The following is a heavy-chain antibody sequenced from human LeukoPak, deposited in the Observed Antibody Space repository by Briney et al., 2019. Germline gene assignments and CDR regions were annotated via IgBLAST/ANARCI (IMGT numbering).Heavy chain of an antibody. V-gene: IGHV1-69*05. CDR3: ARGVRTFGVVRGYYYYYMDV. CDR1: GGTFSRYA. D-gene: IGHD3-3*01. Sequence: ASVKVSCKASGGTFSRYAISWVRQAPGQGLEWMGGIIPIFGPANYAQKFQGRVTITTDESTSTAYMELSSLRSEGTAVYYCARGVRTFGVVRGYYYYYMDVWGKGTTVTVSS. J-gene: IGHJ6*03. CDR2: IIPIFGPA.